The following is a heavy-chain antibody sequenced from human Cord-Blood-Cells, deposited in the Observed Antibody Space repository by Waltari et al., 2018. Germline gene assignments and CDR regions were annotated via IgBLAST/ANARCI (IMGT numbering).Heavy chain of an antibody. J-gene: IGHJ4*02. V-gene: IGHV1-8*03. Sequence: HVQLVQSGAEVKKPGPAGKVSCKASGYTFTSYDINWVRQATGQRIESLVWMEPNSGNTSYAQKFQVRVTITRNTSISTAYMELSILRSEDTALYYCAREPWDYWGEGTLVIVSS. CDR3: AREPWDY. CDR2: MEPNSGNT. CDR1: GYTFTSYD.